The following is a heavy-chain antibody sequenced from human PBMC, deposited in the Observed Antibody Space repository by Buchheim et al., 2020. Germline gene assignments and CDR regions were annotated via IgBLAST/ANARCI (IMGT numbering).Heavy chain of an antibody. Sequence: QVQLQESGPGLVKPSQTLSLTCPVSGGSVDSRTYHWSWIRQAPGKGLEWIGHISYTGNTNYSPSLKSRATITIDTSKNQFFLKLTSATAADTAVYYCARDRAGDYDIMTGTYFYGMDVWGQGTT. J-gene: IGHJ6*02. V-gene: IGHV4-61*01. CDR2: ISYTGNT. CDR3: ARDRAGDYDIMTGTYFYGMDV. CDR1: GGSVDSRTYH. D-gene: IGHD3-9*01.